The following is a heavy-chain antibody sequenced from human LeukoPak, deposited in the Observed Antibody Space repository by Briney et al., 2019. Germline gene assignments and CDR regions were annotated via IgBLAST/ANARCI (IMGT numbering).Heavy chain of an antibody. J-gene: IGHJ4*02. CDR2: FDPEDGET. CDR3: ATVIYCSGGSCYPTFDY. CDR1: GYTLTELS. V-gene: IGHV1-24*01. D-gene: IGHD2-15*01. Sequence: ASVKVSCKVSGYTLTELSMHWVRQAPGKGLERMGGFDPEDGETIYAQKIQGRVTMTEDTSTDTAYMELSSLRSEDTAVFYCATVIYCSGGSCYPTFDYWSQGTLVTVSS.